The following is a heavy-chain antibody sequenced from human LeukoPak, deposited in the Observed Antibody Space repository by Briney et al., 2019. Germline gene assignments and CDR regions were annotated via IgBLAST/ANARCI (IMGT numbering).Heavy chain of an antibody. J-gene: IGHJ3*02. CDR2: IYYSGST. CDR1: GGSISSYY. CDR3: ARARRRDAFDI. Sequence: PSETLSLTCTVSGGSISSYYWSWIRQPPGKGLEWIGYIYYSGSTNYNPSLKSRVTISVDTSKNQFSLKLSSVTAADTAVYHCARARRRDAFDIWGQGTMVTVSS. V-gene: IGHV4-59*01.